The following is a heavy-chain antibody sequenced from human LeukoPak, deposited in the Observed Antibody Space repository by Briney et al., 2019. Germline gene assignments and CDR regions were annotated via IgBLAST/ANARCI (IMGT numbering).Heavy chain of an antibody. Sequence: TLSLTCIVSGGSISSSSYYWGWIRQPPGKALEWLARIDWDDDKYYSTSLKTRLTISKDTSKNQVVLTMTNMDPVDTATYYCARSHSSSTVDAFDIWGQGTMVTVSS. CDR3: ARSHSSSTVDAFDI. V-gene: IGHV2-70*11. J-gene: IGHJ3*02. D-gene: IGHD6-13*01. CDR1: GGSISSSSYY. CDR2: IDWDDDK.